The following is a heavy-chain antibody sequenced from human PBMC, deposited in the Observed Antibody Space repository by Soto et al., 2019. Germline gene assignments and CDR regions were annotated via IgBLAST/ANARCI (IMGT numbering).Heavy chain of an antibody. CDR2: IWYDGSNK. D-gene: IGHD3-9*01. V-gene: IGHV3-33*08. Sequence: QVQLVESGGGVVQPGRSLRLSCAASGFTFSSYAMHWVRQAPGKGLEWVAVIWYDGSNKYYADSVKGRFTISRDNSKNTLYLQMNSLRAEDTAVYYCARDQGTGTRNPSFDYWGQGTLVTVSS. CDR3: ARDQGTGTRNPSFDY. CDR1: GFTFSSYA. J-gene: IGHJ4*02.